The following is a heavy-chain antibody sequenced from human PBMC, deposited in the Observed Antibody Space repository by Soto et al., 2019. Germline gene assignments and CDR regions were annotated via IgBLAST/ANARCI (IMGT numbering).Heavy chain of an antibody. CDR2: IVVGSGNT. Sequence: ASVKVSCKASGFTFTSSAVQWVRQARGQRLEWIGWIVVGSGNTNYAQKFQERVTITRDMSTSTAYMELSSLRSEDTAVYYCAAERNRLRYFDWLPARSDGSVSWGQGTLVTVSS. CDR1: GFTFTSSA. V-gene: IGHV1-58*01. CDR3: AAERNRLRYFDWLPARSDGSVS. D-gene: IGHD3-9*01. J-gene: IGHJ5*02.